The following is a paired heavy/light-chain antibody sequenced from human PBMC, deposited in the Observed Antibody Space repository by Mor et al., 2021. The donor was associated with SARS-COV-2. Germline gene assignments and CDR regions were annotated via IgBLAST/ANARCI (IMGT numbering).Light chain of an antibody. CDR2: DAT. J-gene: IGKJ3*01. CDR1: QAIRTY. V-gene: IGKV1-9*01. Sequence: DIQLTQSPSFLSASVGDRVSITCRASQAIRTYLGWYQQKPGKAPRLLINDATTLVSGVPSRFSGSGSGTEFTLTINSLQPEDFATYYCQQVKSFPITFGPGSKVDIK. CDR3: QQVKSFPIT.
Heavy chain of an antibody. V-gene: IGHV3-7*03. CDR1: GFTFSTYW. Sequence: EVQLVESGGALVQPGGSLRLSCAASGFTFSTYWMTWVRQAPGKGLEWVANINEDGNEKYYVDSVKGRFTISRDNAKESLYLQMNSLRGEDAAIYYCARGGYASVYNVVGGWFDPWGQGTLVTVSS. CDR2: INEDGNEK. CDR3: ARGGYASVYNVVGGWFDP. J-gene: IGHJ5*02. D-gene: IGHD2-21*01.